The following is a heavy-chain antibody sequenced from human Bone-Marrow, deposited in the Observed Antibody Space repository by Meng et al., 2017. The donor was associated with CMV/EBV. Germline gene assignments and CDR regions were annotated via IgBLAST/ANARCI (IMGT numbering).Heavy chain of an antibody. D-gene: IGHD3-10*01. CDR2: ISYDGSNK. J-gene: IGHJ6*02. V-gene: IGHV3-30*04. CDR3: ARVPVRGNYYYYYYGMDV. Sequence: GESLKISCAASGFTFSSYAMHWVRQTPGKGLEWVAVISYDGSNKYYADSMKGRFTISRDNSKNTLYLQMNSLRAEDTAVYYCARVPVRGNYYYYYYGMDVWGQGTTVTVSS. CDR1: GFTFSSYA.